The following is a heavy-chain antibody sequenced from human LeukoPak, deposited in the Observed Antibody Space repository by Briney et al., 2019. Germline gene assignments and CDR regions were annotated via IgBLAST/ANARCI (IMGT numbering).Heavy chain of an antibody. CDR2: IYYSGST. J-gene: IGHJ4*02. D-gene: IGHD3-10*01. CDR1: GGSMRTYY. Sequence: SSETLSLTCTVSGGSMRTYYWSWFRQPPGKGLEWIGYIYYSGSTSYNPSLKSRVIISVDTSKNQFSLKLSSVTAADTAVYYCAKHYMGSYDNRGLDYWGQGSLVTVSS. CDR3: AKHYMGSYDNRGLDY. V-gene: IGHV4-59*08.